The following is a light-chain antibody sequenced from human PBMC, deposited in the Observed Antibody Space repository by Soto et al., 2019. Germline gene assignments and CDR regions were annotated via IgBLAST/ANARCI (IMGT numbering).Light chain of an antibody. CDR3: QQYNNWPGT. V-gene: IGKV3-15*01. CDR2: GAS. CDR1: QSVSSN. Sequence: EIVMTQSPAALSVSPGERATLSCRASQSVSSNLAWYQQEPGQAPRLLIYGASTRATGIPARFSGSGSGTEFTLTISSLQSEDFAVYYCQQYNNWPGTFGQGTRLEIK. J-gene: IGKJ5*01.